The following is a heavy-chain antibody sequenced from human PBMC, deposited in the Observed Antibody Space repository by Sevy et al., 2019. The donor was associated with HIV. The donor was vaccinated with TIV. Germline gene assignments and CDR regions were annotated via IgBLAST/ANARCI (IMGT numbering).Heavy chain of an antibody. Sequence: GGSLRLSCAASGFTFSSYEMNWVRQAPGKGLEWVSYISSSGSTIYYADSVKGRFTISRDNAKNSLYLQMNSLRAEDTAVYYCASPGGKGFDPWGQGTLVTVSS. V-gene: IGHV3-48*03. D-gene: IGHD3-16*01. CDR2: ISSSGSTI. CDR3: ASPGGKGFDP. CDR1: GFTFSSYE. J-gene: IGHJ5*02.